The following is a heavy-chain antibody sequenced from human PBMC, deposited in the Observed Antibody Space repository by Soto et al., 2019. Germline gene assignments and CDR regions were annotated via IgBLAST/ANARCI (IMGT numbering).Heavy chain of an antibody. Sequence: SETLSLTCTVSGGSISSYYWSWIRQPPGKGLEWIGYIYYSGSTNYNPSLKSRVTISVDTSKNQFSLKLSSVTAADTAVYYCARGILAAIGRGYWFDPWGQGTLVTVSS. CDR1: GGSISSYY. CDR3: ARGILAAIGRGYWFDP. CDR2: IYYSGST. D-gene: IGHD2-2*01. J-gene: IGHJ5*02. V-gene: IGHV4-59*01.